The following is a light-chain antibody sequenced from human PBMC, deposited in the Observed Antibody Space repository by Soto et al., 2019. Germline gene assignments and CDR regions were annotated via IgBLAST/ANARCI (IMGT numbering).Light chain of an antibody. J-gene: IGKJ1*01. V-gene: IGKV3-15*01. CDR1: QSISSN. Sequence: EIVMTQSPATLSVSPGERATLSCRASQSISSNLAWYQQKPGQAPRLLIYVASTRATGVPARFSGSGSGTEFTLTISSPQSEDFAVYYCQHYNNWPPWTFGQGTKVEIK. CDR3: QHYNNWPPWT. CDR2: VAS.